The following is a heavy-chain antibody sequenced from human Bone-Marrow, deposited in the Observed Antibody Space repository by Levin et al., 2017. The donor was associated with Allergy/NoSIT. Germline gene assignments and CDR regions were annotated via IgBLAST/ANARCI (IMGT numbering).Heavy chain of an antibody. CDR2: ISYDGSNK. CDR1: GFTFSSYG. D-gene: IGHD6-13*01. Sequence: PGGSLRLSCAASGFTFSSYGMHWVRQAPGKGLEWVAVISYDGSNKYYADSVKGRFTISRDNSKNTLYLQMNSLRAEDTAVYYCAKVADSSSWSGLDYWGQGTLVTVSS. J-gene: IGHJ4*02. CDR3: AKVADSSSWSGLDY. V-gene: IGHV3-30*18.